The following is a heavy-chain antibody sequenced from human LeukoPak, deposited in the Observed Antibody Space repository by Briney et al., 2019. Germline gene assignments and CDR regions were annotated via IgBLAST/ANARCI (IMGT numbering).Heavy chain of an antibody. CDR2: IYSSSNSI. V-gene: IGHV3-11*01. Sequence: GGSLRLSCAASGFTFSDHYASWIRQAPGKGLEWISYIYSSSNSIYYEDSVKGRFTISRDNAKNSVYLQVNSLRAEDTAVYYCARGHYGLDVWGQGTSVTVSS. J-gene: IGHJ6*02. CDR3: ARGHYGLDV. CDR1: GFTFSDHY.